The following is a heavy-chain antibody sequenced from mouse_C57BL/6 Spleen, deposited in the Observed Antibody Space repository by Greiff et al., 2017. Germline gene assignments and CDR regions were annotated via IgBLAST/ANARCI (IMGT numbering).Heavy chain of an antibody. CDR3: GRDFGYCDV. Sequence: QVQLQQPGAELVRPGTSVKLSCKASGYTFTSYWMHWVKQRPGQGLEWIGVIDPSDSYTNYNQKFKGKATLTVDTSSSTAYMQLSSLTSEDSAVYYCGRDFGYCDVWGTGTTVTVSS. CDR1: GYTFTSYW. J-gene: IGHJ1*03. V-gene: IGHV1-59*01. CDR2: IDPSDSYT. D-gene: IGHD3-3*01.